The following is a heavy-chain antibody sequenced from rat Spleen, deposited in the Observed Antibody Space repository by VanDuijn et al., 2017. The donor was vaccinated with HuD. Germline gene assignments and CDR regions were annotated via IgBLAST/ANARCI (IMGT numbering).Heavy chain of an antibody. CDR1: GFTFSNYG. J-gene: IGHJ3*01. CDR3: ARDGGY. Sequence: EVQVVESGGGLVQPGRSLKLSCAASGFTFSNYGMHWIRQAPTKGLEWVAIITYDGSSTYYRDSVKGRFTISRDNAESTLYLQMNSLRSEDTATYYCARDGGYWGQGTLVTVSS. CDR2: ITYDGSST. V-gene: IGHV5-19*01.